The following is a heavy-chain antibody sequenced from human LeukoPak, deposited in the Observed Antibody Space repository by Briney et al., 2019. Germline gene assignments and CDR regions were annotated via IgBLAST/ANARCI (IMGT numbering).Heavy chain of an antibody. D-gene: IGHD7-27*01. CDR1: GGAFSGYY. J-gene: IGHJ5*02. Sequence: SETLSLTCAVYGGAFSGYYWSWIRQPPGKGLEWIGEINHSGSTNYNPSLKGRVTISVDTSKNQFSLKLSSVTAADTAVYYCARDLTGFDPWGQGTLVTVSS. V-gene: IGHV4-34*01. CDR2: INHSGST. CDR3: ARDLTGFDP.